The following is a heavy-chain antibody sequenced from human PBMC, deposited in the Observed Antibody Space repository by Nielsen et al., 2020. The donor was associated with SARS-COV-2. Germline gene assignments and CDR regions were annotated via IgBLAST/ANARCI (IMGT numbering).Heavy chain of an antibody. Sequence: GGSLRLSCAASGFTFSSFSMNWVRQAPGKGLEWVANIKQDGSEKYYVDSVKGRFTISRDNAKNSLYLQMNSLRAEDTALYYCASLPGPPYYYGMDVWGQGTTVTVSS. V-gene: IGHV3-7*03. D-gene: IGHD1-14*01. CDR2: IKQDGSEK. CDR3: ASLPGPPYYYGMDV. J-gene: IGHJ6*02. CDR1: GFTFSSFS.